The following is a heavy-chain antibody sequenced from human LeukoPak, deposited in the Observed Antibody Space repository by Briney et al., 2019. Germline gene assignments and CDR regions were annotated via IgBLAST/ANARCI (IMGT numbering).Heavy chain of an antibody. V-gene: IGHV1-69*05. J-gene: IGHJ4*02. D-gene: IGHD4-11*01. CDR2: VDPIFGTA. Sequence: ASVKVSCRGSGSTLRKYSLNWVRQAPGQGLEWMGGVDPIFGTANYAQKFQGRVTITTDESTSTAYMELSSLRSEDTAVYYCARAAPDYSNYGGSFFFDYWGQGTLVTVSS. CDR3: ARAAPDYSNYGGSFFFDY. CDR1: GSTLRKYS.